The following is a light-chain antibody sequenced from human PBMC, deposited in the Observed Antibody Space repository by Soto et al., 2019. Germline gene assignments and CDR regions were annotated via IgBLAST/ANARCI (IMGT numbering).Light chain of an antibody. V-gene: IGKV3-20*01. J-gene: IGKJ1*01. CDR1: QSVSSY. Sequence: IVLTQSPATLSLSPGERATLSCRASQSVSSYLAWYQQRPGQAPRLLIYDASNRATGIPDRFSGSGSGTDFTLTISRLEPEDFAVYYCQQYGSSLRTFGQGTKVDIK. CDR2: DAS. CDR3: QQYGSSLRT.